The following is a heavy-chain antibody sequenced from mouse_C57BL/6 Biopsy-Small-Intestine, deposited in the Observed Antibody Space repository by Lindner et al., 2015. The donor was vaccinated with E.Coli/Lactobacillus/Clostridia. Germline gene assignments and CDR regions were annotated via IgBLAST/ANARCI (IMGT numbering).Heavy chain of an antibody. V-gene: IGHV5-17*01. CDR1: GFTFSDYG. CDR2: ISSGSSTI. Sequence: VQLQESGGGLVKPGGSLKLSCAASGFTFSDYGMHWVRQAPEKGLEWVAYISSGSSTIYYADTVKGRFTTSRDNAKNTLFLQMTSLRSEDTAMYYCARTEDYYGNFDVWGTGTTVTVSS. J-gene: IGHJ1*03. D-gene: IGHD1-1*01. CDR3: ARTEDYYGNFDV.